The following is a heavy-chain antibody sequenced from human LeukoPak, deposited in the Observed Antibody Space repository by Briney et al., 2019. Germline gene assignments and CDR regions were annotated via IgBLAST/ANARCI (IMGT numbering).Heavy chain of an antibody. Sequence: GGSXRLSCEXSGVTFSNYWMSWGRQAPGKGGEWGANIKTDGREKNYVESVRGGFNISRDNAKNSLYLQMNSLRVEDTAVYYCVSLVDYWGQGTVVTVSS. CDR3: VSLVDY. CDR2: IKTDGREK. CDR1: GVTFSNYW. J-gene: IGHJ4*02. V-gene: IGHV3-7*03. D-gene: IGHD2-8*02.